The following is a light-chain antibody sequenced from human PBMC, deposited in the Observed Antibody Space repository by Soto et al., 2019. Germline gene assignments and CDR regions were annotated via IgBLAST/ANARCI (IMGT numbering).Light chain of an antibody. Sequence: EIVWTQSPATLSLSPGERATLSCRASQSIRSFLGWYQKNPGQAPRLLIHDASSRATGIPARFSGSGSGTDFNLTISSLETEDFAIYDCQQRSAWPLTFGGGTKVEIK. V-gene: IGKV3-11*01. CDR1: QSIRSF. CDR3: QQRSAWPLT. CDR2: DAS. J-gene: IGKJ4*01.